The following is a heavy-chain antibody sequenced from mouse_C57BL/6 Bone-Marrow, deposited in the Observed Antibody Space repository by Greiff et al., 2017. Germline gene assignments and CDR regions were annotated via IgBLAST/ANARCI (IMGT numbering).Heavy chain of an antibody. CDR1: GYTFTSYW. D-gene: IGHD2-1*01. CDR3: ARSDYGNYEWYFYV. Sequence: QVQLQQPGAELVKPGASVKLSCKASGYTFTSYWMHWVKQRPGQGLAWIGMIHPNSGSTNYNEKFKSKATLTVDKSSSPDYMQIRSLTSEDSAVYYCARSDYGNYEWYFYVWGTGTTFTVSS. V-gene: IGHV1-64*01. CDR2: IHPNSGST. J-gene: IGHJ1*03.